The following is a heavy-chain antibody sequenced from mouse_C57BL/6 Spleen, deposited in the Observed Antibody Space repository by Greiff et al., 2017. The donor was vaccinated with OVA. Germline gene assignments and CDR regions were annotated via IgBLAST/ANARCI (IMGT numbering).Heavy chain of an antibody. D-gene: IGHD1-1*01. CDR1: GYSFTDYN. V-gene: IGHV1-39*01. CDR3: ARRGITTAYYAMDY. CDR2: INPNYGTT. Sequence: VQLQQSGPELVKPGASVKISCKASGYSFTDYNMNWVKQSNGKSLEWIGVINPNYGTTSYNQKFKGKPTLTVDQSSSTAYMQLNSLTSEDSAVYYCARRGITTAYYAMDYWGQGTSVTVSS. J-gene: IGHJ4*01.